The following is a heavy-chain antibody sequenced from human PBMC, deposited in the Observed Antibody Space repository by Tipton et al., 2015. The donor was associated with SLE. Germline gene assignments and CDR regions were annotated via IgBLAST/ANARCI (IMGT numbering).Heavy chain of an antibody. D-gene: IGHD5-18*01. CDR2: IYHGGST. CDR3: ARGGYSYGGDWFDP. CDR1: GGSISSGGYS. V-gene: IGHV4-30-2*01. Sequence: LRLSCAVSGGSISSGGYSWSWIRQPPGKGLEWIGYIYHGGSTYYNPSLKSRVTISVDTSKNQFSLKLSSVTAADTAVYYCARGGYSYGGDWFDPWGQGTLVTVSS. J-gene: IGHJ5*02.